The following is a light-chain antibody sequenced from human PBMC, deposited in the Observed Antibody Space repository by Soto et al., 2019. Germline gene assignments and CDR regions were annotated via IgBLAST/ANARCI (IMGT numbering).Light chain of an antibody. V-gene: IGKV3-20*01. CDR3: QQYGTSAGT. J-gene: IGKJ1*01. CDR2: GAT. CDR1: QSVSSSH. Sequence: EIVLTQSPGTLSLSPGERATLSCRASQSVSSSHLAWYQQNPGQAPRLLIYGATSRATGIPDRFSGSGSGTDLTLTISRLEPEDFAAYYCQQYGTSAGTFGQGTKVEIK.